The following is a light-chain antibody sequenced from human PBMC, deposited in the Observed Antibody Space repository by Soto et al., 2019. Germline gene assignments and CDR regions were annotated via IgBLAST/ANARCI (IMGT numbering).Light chain of an antibody. Sequence: QSALTQPRSVSGSPGQSVTISCTGTSSDVGGYNYVSWYQQHPGKAPKLMIYDVSKRPSGVPDRFSGSKSGNTASLTISVLQADDEADYYCCSYAGSYTYFFGTGTKVTVL. J-gene: IGLJ1*01. CDR1: SSDVGGYNY. CDR3: CSYAGSYTYF. CDR2: DVS. V-gene: IGLV2-11*01.